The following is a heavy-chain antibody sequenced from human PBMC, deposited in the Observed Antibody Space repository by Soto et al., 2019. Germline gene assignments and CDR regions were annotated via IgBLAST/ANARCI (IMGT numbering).Heavy chain of an antibody. Sequence: QVQLVESGGGVVQPGRSLRLSCAASGFTFSSYGMHWVRQAPGKGLEWVAVIWYDGSNKYYADSVKGRFTISRDNSKNTLYLKINSRRTEDTTVYYCARDGRGIAVAGCFDYWGQGTLVTVSS. CDR1: GFTFSSYG. V-gene: IGHV3-33*01. D-gene: IGHD6-19*01. CDR2: IWYDGSNK. CDR3: ARDGRGIAVAGCFDY. J-gene: IGHJ4*02.